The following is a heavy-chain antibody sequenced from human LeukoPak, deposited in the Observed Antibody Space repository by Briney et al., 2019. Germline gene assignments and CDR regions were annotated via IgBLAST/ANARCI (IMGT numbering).Heavy chain of an antibody. D-gene: IGHD3-16*02. CDR1: GFTFSSYW. CDR3: ARESYDYVWGSYRYSFDAFDI. Sequence: PGGSLRLSCAASGFTFSSYWMTWVRQAPGKGLEWVAVISYDGSNKYYADSVKGRFTISRDNSKNSLYLQMNSLRAEDTAVYYCARESYDYVWGSYRYSFDAFDIWGQGTMVTVSS. V-gene: IGHV3-30*03. CDR2: ISYDGSNK. J-gene: IGHJ3*02.